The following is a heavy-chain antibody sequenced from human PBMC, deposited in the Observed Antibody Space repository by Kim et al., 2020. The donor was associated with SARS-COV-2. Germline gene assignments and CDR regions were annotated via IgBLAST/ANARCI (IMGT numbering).Heavy chain of an antibody. J-gene: IGHJ6*02. Sequence: GGSLRLSCTASGFTFGDYAMSWVRQAPGKGLEWVGFIRSKAYGGTTEYAASVKGRFTISRDDSKSIAYLQMNSLKTEDTAVYYCTSPEYYYDSSGYYSRYYYYGMDVWGQGTTVTVSS. D-gene: IGHD3-22*01. V-gene: IGHV3-49*04. CDR3: TSPEYYYDSSGYYSRYYYYGMDV. CDR2: IRSKAYGGTT. CDR1: GFTFGDYA.